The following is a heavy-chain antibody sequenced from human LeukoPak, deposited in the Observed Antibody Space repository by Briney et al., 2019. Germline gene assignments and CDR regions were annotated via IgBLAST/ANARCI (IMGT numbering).Heavy chain of an antibody. CDR3: ARVSGGDSYGPMIFDY. Sequence: KPSETLSLTCAVYGGSFSGYYWSWIRQPPGKGLEWIGEINHSGSTNYNPSLKSRVTISVDTSKNQFSLKLSSVTAADTAAYYCARVSGGDSYGPMIFDYWGQGTLVTVSS. CDR2: INHSGST. V-gene: IGHV4-34*01. J-gene: IGHJ4*02. D-gene: IGHD5-18*01. CDR1: GGSFSGYY.